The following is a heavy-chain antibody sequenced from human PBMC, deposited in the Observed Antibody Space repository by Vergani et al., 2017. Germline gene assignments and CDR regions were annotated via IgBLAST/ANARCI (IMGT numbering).Heavy chain of an antibody. D-gene: IGHD1-14*01. Sequence: QVQLVESGGGVVQPGRSLRLSCAASGFTFNPYGMHWVRQAPGKGLEWVAVTWYDGNNKQYADSVKGRFTISRDNSKSTMYLQMNSLRVEDTGVYYCARDLRLLYNRFDPWGQGTLVTVSS. J-gene: IGHJ5*02. CDR3: ARDLRLLYNRFDP. V-gene: IGHV3-33*01. CDR1: GFTFNPYG. CDR2: TWYDGNNK.